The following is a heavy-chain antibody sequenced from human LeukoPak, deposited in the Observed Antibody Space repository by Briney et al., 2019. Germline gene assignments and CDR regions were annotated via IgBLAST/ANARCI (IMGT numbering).Heavy chain of an antibody. CDR2: ISFDGSNK. CDR3: AKDVGYYLWHFDY. Sequence: SGGSLRLSCAASGFTFSSYGMHWVRQAPGKGLEWVAVISFDGSNKYYTDSVKGRFTISRDNSKNTLYLQMNSLRAEDTAVYYCAKDVGYYLWHFDYWGQGTLVTVSS. J-gene: IGHJ4*02. D-gene: IGHD3-22*01. CDR1: GFTFSSYG. V-gene: IGHV3-30*18.